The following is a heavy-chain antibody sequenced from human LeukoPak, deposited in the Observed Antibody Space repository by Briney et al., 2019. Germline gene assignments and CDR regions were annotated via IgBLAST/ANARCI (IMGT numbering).Heavy chain of an antibody. CDR1: GFTFSSYA. J-gene: IGHJ4*02. D-gene: IGHD3-16*02. V-gene: IGHV3-74*01. CDR2: INSDGSST. CDR3: ARGEYDYVWGSYRSPVDY. Sequence: PGGSLRLSCAASGFTFSSYAMSWVRQAPGKGLVWVSRINSDGSSTSYADSVKGRFTISRDNAKNTLYLQMNSLRAEDTAVYYCARGEYDYVWGSYRSPVDYWGQGTLVTVSS.